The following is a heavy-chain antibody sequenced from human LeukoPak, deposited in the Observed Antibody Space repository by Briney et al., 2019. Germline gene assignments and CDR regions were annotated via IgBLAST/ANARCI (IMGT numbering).Heavy chain of an antibody. CDR3: AREMRYCSSTSCRLDYYYGMDV. D-gene: IGHD2-2*01. Sequence: ASVKVSCKASGYTFTSYYMHWVRQAPGQGLEWMGIINPSGGSTSYAQKFQGRVTMTRDTSTSTVYMELSSLRSEDTAVYYCAREMRYCSSTSCRLDYYYGMDVWGQGTTVTVSS. CDR2: INPSGGST. CDR1: GYTFTSYY. J-gene: IGHJ6*02. V-gene: IGHV1-46*01.